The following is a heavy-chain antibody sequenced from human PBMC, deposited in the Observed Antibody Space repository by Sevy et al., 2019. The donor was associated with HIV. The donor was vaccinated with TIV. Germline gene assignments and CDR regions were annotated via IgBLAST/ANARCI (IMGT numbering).Heavy chain of an antibody. CDR3: ARDMGYGSVSIVYDY. CDR2: ISSSSRYI. V-gene: IGHV3-21*01. D-gene: IGHD3-10*01. Sequence: GGSLRLSCAASGFVFSSYTMNWVRQSPGKGLEWVSSISSSSRYILYADSVKGRFTISRDNARSSLYLQMNSLRAEDTAVYYCARDMGYGSVSIVYDYWGQGTLVTVSS. CDR1: GFVFSSYT. J-gene: IGHJ4*02.